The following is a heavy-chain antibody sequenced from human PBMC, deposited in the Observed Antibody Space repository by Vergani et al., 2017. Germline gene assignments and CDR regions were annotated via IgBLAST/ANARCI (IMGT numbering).Heavy chain of an antibody. V-gene: IGHV4-59*01. Sequence: QVQLQESGPGLVKPSETLSLTCTGSGGSISSYYWSWIRQPPGKGLEWIGYIYYSGSTNYNPSLKSRVTISVDTSKNQFSLKLSSVTAADTAVYYCARRTKVAGTYYYYMDVWGKGTTVTVSS. J-gene: IGHJ6*03. CDR1: GGSISSYY. CDR2: IYYSGST. D-gene: IGHD6-19*01. CDR3: ARRTKVAGTYYYYMDV.